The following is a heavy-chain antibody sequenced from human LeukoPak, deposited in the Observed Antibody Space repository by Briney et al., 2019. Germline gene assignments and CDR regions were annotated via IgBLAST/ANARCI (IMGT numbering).Heavy chain of an antibody. Sequence: SETLSLTCAVYGGSFSSYYWGWIRQPPGKGLEWIGSIDYSGNTNYNPSLKSRVTISVDMSKNQFSLKLSSVTAADTAVYYCARVPRLNYYYYMDVWGKGTTVTVSS. CDR2: IDYSGNT. J-gene: IGHJ6*03. CDR3: ARVPRLNYYYYMDV. V-gene: IGHV4-34*01. D-gene: IGHD2-21*02. CDR1: GGSFSSYY.